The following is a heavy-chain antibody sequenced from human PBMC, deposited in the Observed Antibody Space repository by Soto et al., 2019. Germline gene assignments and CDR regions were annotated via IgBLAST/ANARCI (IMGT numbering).Heavy chain of an antibody. J-gene: IGHJ6*02. V-gene: IGHV1-69*06. CDR1: GGTFSSYA. CDR3: ASSQGGYYYYGMDV. CDR2: IIPVFGTA. Sequence: ASVKVSCKASGGTFSSYAISWVRQAPGQGLEWMGGIIPVFGTANYAQKFQGRVTITADKSTSTAYMELSSLRSEDTAVYYCASSQGGYYYYGMDVWGQGTTVTVSS. D-gene: IGHD3-16*01.